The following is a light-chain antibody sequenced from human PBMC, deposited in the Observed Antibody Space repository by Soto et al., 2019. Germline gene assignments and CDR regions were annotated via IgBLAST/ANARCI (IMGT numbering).Light chain of an antibody. V-gene: IGKV1-6*01. CDR2: AAS. CDR1: QGIRND. J-gene: IGKJ1*01. Sequence: AIKMTQSPSSLSASVGDRVTITCRASQGIRNDLGWYQQKPGKAPKLLIYAASSLQSGVPSRFSGSGSGTDFTLTISSLQPEDFATYYCQHYNSYSEAFGQGTKVDIK. CDR3: QHYNSYSEA.